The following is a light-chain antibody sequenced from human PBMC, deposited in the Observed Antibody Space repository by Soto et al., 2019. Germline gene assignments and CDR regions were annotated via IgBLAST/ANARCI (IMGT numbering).Light chain of an antibody. V-gene: IGKV3-20*01. Sequence: EIVLTQSPVTLSLSPGERATLSCRASQSVSSSYLAWYQQKPGQAPRLPIYGASSRATGIPDRFTGSGSGTDFTLTISRLEPEDFAVFYCHQYGSSPQTFGQGTKV. CDR3: HQYGSSPQT. CDR2: GAS. CDR1: QSVSSSY. J-gene: IGKJ1*01.